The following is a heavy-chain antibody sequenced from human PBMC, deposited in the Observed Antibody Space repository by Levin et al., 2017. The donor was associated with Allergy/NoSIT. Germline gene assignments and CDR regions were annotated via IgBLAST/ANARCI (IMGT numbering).Heavy chain of an antibody. CDR1: GGSFSGYY. CDR3: ARGDKIYCSSTSCYRNLYYYDGMDV. Sequence: SETLSLTCAVYGGSFSGYYWSWIRQPPGKGLEWIGEINHSGSTNYNPSLKSRVTISVDTSKNQFSLKLSSVTAADTAVYYCARGDKIYCSSTSCYRNLYYYDGMDVWGQGTTVTVSS. CDR2: INHSGST. D-gene: IGHD2-2*01. J-gene: IGHJ6*02. V-gene: IGHV4-34*01.